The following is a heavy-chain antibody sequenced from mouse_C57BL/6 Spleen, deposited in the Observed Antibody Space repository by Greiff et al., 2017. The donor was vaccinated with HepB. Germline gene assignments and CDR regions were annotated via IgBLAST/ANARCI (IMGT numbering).Heavy chain of an antibody. CDR1: GYTFTSYW. D-gene: IGHD2-10*02. CDR3: ARSPRGNYAMDY. J-gene: IGHJ4*01. Sequence: QVQLQQSGAELVMPGASVKLSCKASGYTFTSYWMHWVKQRPGQGLEWIGEIDPSDSYTNYNQKFKGKSTLTVDKSSSTAYMQLSSLTSEDSAVYYCARSPRGNYAMDYWGQGTSVTVSS. CDR2: IDPSDSYT. V-gene: IGHV1-69*01.